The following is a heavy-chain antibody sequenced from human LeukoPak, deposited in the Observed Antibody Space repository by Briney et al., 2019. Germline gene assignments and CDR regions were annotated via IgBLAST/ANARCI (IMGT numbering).Heavy chain of an antibody. J-gene: IGHJ6*03. D-gene: IGHD6-19*01. CDR1: GGSFSGYY. Sequence: SETLSLTCAVYGGSFSGYYWSWIRQPPGKGLEWIGYIYYSGSTNYNPSLKSRVTISVDTSKNQFSLKLSSVTAADTAVYYCARQVVAVAGTGVVHYYYYYYMDVWGKGTTVTISS. CDR3: ARQVVAVAGTGVVHYYYYYYMDV. V-gene: IGHV4-59*08. CDR2: IYYSGST.